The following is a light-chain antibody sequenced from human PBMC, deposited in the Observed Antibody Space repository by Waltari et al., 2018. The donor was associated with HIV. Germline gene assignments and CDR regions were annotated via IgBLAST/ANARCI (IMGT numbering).Light chain of an antibody. CDR1: QSVGSN. J-gene: IGKJ2*01. CDR3: QQYSKWPPVYT. V-gene: IGKV3-15*01. CDR2: GAS. Sequence: EIVLTQSPATLFVSPGETATLICRASQSVGSNLAWYQQKQDQAPRLLINGASTRATGVPARFSGSGSGTEFTLTITSLQSEDFAINYWQQYSKWPPVYTFGQGTKV.